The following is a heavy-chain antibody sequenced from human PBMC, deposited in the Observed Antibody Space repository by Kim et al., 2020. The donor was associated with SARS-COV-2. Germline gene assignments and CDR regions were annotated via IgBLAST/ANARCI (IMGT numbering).Heavy chain of an antibody. D-gene: IGHD5-18*01. CDR2: IIPIFGTA. CDR1: GGTFSSYA. CDR3: ASLLGPVDTAMVTGDY. J-gene: IGHJ4*02. V-gene: IGHV1-69*13. Sequence: SVKVSCKASGGTFSSYAISWVRQAPGQGLEWMGGIIPIFGTANYAQKFQGRVTITADESTSTAYMELSSLRSEDTAVYYCASLLGPVDTAMVTGDYWGQGTLVTVSS.